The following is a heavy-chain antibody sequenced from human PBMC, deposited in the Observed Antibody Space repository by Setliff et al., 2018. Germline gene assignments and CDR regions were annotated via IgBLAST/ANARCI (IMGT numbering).Heavy chain of an antibody. Sequence: GGSLRLSCAAFGFTFSRYFMTWVRQAPGKGLEWIASISGSGGDTDSADSMKVRFTISRDNSKNTLYLQMNSLRVEDTALYYCAKSSGSSSATNLEYLGPGTLVTVSS. J-gene: IGHJ4*02. CDR1: GFTFSRYF. CDR3: AKSSGSSSATNLEY. CDR2: ISGSGGDT. V-gene: IGHV3-23*01. D-gene: IGHD3-10*01.